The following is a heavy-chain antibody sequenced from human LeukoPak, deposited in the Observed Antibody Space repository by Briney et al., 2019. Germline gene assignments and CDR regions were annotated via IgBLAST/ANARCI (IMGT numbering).Heavy chain of an antibody. CDR3: ARLTTVTFFDY. J-gene: IGHJ4*02. D-gene: IGHD4-17*01. CDR1: GGSISSSSYY. CDR2: IYYSGST. Sequence: SETLSLTCTVPGGSISSSSYYWGWIRQPPGKGLEWIGSIYYSGSTYHNPSLKSRVTISVDTSKNQFSLRLSSVTAADTAVYYCARLTTVTFFDYWGQGTLVTVSS. V-gene: IGHV4-39*01.